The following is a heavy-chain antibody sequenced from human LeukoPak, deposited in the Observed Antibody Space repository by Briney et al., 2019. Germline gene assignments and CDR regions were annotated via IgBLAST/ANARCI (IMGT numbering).Heavy chain of an antibody. Sequence: SGGSLRLSCAASGFTFSSYGMHWVRQAPGKGLEWVAVISYDGSNKYYADSVKGRFTISRDNSKNTLYLQMNSLRAEDTAVYYCAKEGQKWELLEGEYYFDYWGQGTLVTVSS. J-gene: IGHJ4*02. CDR3: AKEGQKWELLEGEYYFDY. V-gene: IGHV3-30*18. CDR1: GFTFSSYG. CDR2: ISYDGSNK. D-gene: IGHD1-26*01.